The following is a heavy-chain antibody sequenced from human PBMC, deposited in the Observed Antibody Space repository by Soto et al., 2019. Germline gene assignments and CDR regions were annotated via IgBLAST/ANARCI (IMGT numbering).Heavy chain of an antibody. CDR3: ARGEGMAACHEGAED. CDR1: GYTFTNYD. Sequence: WASVKVSCKASGYTFTNYDVTWVRQAPGQGLEWMGWISTSTGNTNYAQKLQGRVTMTTDTSASTAYMELRSLRSDDTAVYYCARGEGMAACHEGAEDWVQGTMVTVSS. CDR2: ISTSTGNT. V-gene: IGHV1-18*04. J-gene: IGHJ3*01. D-gene: IGHD3-16*01.